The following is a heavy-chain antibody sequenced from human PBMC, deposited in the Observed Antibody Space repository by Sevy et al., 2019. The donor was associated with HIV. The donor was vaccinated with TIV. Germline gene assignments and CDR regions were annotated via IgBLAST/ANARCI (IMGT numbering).Heavy chain of an antibody. V-gene: IGHV4-59*01. D-gene: IGHD2-2*01. CDR2: IYSSGIT. CDR3: AKARHQRSDY. CDR1: GVSICNYD. Sequence: SETLSLTCAVSGVSICNYDWSWIRQFPGEGLEWIGDIYSSGITNYNPSLQSRVSISLVTSENQLSLKLNSVTAADTAVYYCAKARHQRSDYWGQGTLVTVSS. J-gene: IGHJ4*02.